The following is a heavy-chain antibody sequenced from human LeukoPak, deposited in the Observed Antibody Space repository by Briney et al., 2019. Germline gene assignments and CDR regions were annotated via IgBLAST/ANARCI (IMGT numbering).Heavy chain of an antibody. CDR2: IYYSGST. D-gene: IGHD1-1*01. CDR3: ARDYNWWYFDY. Sequence: PSETLSLTCTVSGGSISSYYWSWIRQPPGKGLEWIGYIYYSGSTNYNPSLKSRVTISVDTSKNQFSLKLSSVTAADTAVYYCARDYNWWYFDYWGQGTLVTVSS. CDR1: GGSISSYY. J-gene: IGHJ4*02. V-gene: IGHV4-4*08.